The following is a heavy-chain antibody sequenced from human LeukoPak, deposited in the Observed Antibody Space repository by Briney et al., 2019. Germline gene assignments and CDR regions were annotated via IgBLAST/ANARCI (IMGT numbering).Heavy chain of an antibody. D-gene: IGHD5-24*01. Sequence: GGSLRLSCAASGFTFSSYGMHWVRQAPGKGLEWVAVISYDGGNKYYPDSVKGRFTISRDNSKNTLYLQMNSLRAEDTAVYYCAKEGGLQLQGGAWYGDAFDIWGQGTMVTVSS. CDR3: AKEGGLQLQGGAWYGDAFDI. V-gene: IGHV3-30*18. CDR2: ISYDGGNK. J-gene: IGHJ3*02. CDR1: GFTFSSYG.